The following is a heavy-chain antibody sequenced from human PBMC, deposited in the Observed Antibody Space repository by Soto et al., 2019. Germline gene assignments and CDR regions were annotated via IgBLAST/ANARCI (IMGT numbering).Heavy chain of an antibody. J-gene: IGHJ4*02. CDR1: GLSLSDYY. CDR2: ISSSGSTI. CDR3: ARASHSRWYQVGG. Sequence: QVQLVESGGGLVKPGGSLRLSCVASGLSLSDYYMRWIRQAPGKGLEWLSYISSSGSTIYYADSVRGRFTISRDNAKNSLYLQMNSLRVEDTAVYYCARASHSRWYQVGGWGQGTLVTVSS. V-gene: IGHV3-11*01. D-gene: IGHD6-19*01.